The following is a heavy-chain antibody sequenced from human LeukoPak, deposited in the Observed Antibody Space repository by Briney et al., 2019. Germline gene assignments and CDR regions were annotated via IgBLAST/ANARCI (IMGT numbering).Heavy chain of an antibody. Sequence: SETLSLTCAVSGGSISSGGYSWSWIRQPPGKGLEWIGYIYHSGSTYYNPSLKSRVTISVDRSKNQFSLKLSSVTAADTAVYYCARLPLDYTVDYWGQGTLVTVSS. CDR2: IYHSGST. V-gene: IGHV4-30-2*01. J-gene: IGHJ4*02. CDR1: GGSISSGGYS. CDR3: ARLPLDYTVDY. D-gene: IGHD4-11*01.